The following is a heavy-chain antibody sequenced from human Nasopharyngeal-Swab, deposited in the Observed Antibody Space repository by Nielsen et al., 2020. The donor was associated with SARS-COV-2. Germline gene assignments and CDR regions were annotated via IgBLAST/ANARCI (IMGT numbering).Heavy chain of an antibody. J-gene: IGHJ4*02. D-gene: IGHD5-12*01. Sequence: GESLKISCADSGFTFRRDWMSWVRQAPGKGLEWVANIKRDGSETYYVDSVKGRFTISRDNAKNSLYLQMNSLRAEDTAVYYCARDLGHSGYDLYDYWGQGTLVTVSS. CDR1: GFTFRRDW. CDR3: ARDLGHSGYDLYDY. CDR2: IKRDGSET. V-gene: IGHV3-7*03.